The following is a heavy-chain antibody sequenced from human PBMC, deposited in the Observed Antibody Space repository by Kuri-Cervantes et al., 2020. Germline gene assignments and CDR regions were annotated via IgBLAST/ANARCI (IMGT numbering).Heavy chain of an antibody. CDR1: GYSISSGYY. Sequence: SETLSLTCTVSGYSISSGYYWGWIRQPPGKGLEWIGSIYHSGSTYYNPSLKSRVTISVDTSKNQFSLKLSSVTAADTAVYYCARRPRMYVWGSYRRQYYFDYWGQGTLVTVSS. J-gene: IGHJ4*02. V-gene: IGHV4-38-2*02. CDR2: IYHSGST. CDR3: ARRPRMYVWGSYRRQYYFDY. D-gene: IGHD3-16*02.